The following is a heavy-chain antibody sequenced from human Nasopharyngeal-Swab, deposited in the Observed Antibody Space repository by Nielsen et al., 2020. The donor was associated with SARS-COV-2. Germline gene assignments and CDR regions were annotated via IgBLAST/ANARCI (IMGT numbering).Heavy chain of an antibody. D-gene: IGHD2-2*01. CDR1: GFTFSSYG. CDR3: ARYCSTTSCPRGFDY. CDR2: IKQSGSGQ. Sequence: GESLKISCAASGFTFSSYGMHWVRQAPGKGLEWVAHIKQSGSGQYYVDSVKGRFTISRDNAKNSLSLQMNSLRAEDTAVYYCARYCSTTSCPRGFDYWGQGTLVTVSS. J-gene: IGHJ4*02. V-gene: IGHV3-7*01.